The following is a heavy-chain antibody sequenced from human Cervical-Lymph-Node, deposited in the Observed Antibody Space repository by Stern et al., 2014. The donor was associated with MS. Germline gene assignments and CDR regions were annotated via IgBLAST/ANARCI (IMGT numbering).Heavy chain of an antibody. CDR2: IIPMFGAA. D-gene: IGHD1-14*01. CDR1: GGSFSSYA. CDR3: TREATAHSGTFDF. J-gene: IGHJ4*02. Sequence: VQLVESGAGMKKPGSSVKVSCKASGGSFSSYAVNWVRQAPGQAPEWMGVIIPMFGAANYAQKFQGRVTLIADESTSTVYMEMISLTSEDTAVYYCTREATAHSGTFDFWGQGTLVTV. V-gene: IGHV1-69*01.